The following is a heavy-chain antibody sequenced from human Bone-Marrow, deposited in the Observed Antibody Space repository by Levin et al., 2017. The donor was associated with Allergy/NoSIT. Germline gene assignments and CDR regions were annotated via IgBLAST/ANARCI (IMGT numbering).Heavy chain of an antibody. CDR1: GFTFDDYA. CDR3: AKDLGDFGSGYDY. Sequence: SLKISCAASGFTFDDYAMHWVRQAPGKGLEWVSGISWNSGSIGYADSVKGRFTITRDNAKNSLYRQMNRLRAEETALYYCAKDLGDFGSGYDYWGQGTLVTVSS. D-gene: IGHD3-3*01. J-gene: IGHJ4*02. V-gene: IGHV3-9*01. CDR2: ISWNSGSI.